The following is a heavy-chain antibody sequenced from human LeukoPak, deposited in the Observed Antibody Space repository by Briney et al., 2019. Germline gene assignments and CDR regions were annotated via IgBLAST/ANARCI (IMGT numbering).Heavy chain of an antibody. J-gene: IGHJ4*02. CDR1: GFAFSRYG. D-gene: IGHD5-12*01. Sequence: PGGSLRLSCAASGFAFSRYGMHWVRQAPGKGLEWVAFIRHDGSNQYYADSVKGRFTISRDNSKNTLYLQMNSLRAEDTAVYYCARDRIVATITEGYFDYWGQGTLVTVSS. CDR3: ARDRIVATITEGYFDY. V-gene: IGHV3-30*02. CDR2: IRHDGSNQ.